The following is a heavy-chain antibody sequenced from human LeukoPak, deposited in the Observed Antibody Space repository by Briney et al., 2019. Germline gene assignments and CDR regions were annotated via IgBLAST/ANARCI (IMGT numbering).Heavy chain of an antibody. J-gene: IGHJ4*02. CDR1: GYTFTIYY. Sequence: ASVTVSCKGSGYTFTIYYMHWVRQAPGQGLGWTGIINPSGGSTSYAQKFQGRVTMTRDTSISTAYMELSRLRSDDTAVYYCARVAMVRGVTHHPSYWGQGTLVTVSS. V-gene: IGHV1-46*01. CDR3: ARVAMVRGVTHHPSY. CDR2: INPSGGST. D-gene: IGHD3-10*01.